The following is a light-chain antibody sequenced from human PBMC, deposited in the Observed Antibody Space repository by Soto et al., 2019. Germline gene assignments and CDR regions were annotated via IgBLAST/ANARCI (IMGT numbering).Light chain of an antibody. CDR2: EVS. V-gene: IGLV2-8*01. J-gene: IGLJ1*01. CDR1: SSDVGAYNY. CDR3: SSYAGSNNLGV. Sequence: QPVLTQPPSASGSPGQAVTISCTGTSSDVGAYNYVSWYQQRPGKVPKLIIYEVSKRPSGVPDRFSGSKSGNTASLTVSGLQAEDEADYYCSSYAGSNNLGVFGTGTKVTVL.